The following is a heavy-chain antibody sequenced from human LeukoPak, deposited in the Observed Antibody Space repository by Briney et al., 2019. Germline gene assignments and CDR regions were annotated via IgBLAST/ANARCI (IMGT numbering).Heavy chain of an antibody. CDR2: IYTSGST. J-gene: IGHJ3*02. CDR1: GGSISSGSYY. Sequence: SESLSLTCTVSGGSISSGSYYWSWIRQPAGKGLEWIGRIYTSGSTNYNPSLKSRVTISVDTSKNQFSLKLSSVTAADTAVYYCARVAAATYCSSTSCYDAFDIWGQGTMVTVSS. CDR3: ARVAAATYCSSTSCYDAFDI. D-gene: IGHD2-2*01. V-gene: IGHV4-61*02.